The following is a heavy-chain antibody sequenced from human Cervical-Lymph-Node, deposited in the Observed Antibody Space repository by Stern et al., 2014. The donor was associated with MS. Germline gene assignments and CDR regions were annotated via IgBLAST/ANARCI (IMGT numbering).Heavy chain of an antibody. D-gene: IGHD6-6*01. CDR1: GYTFTIHY. V-gene: IGHV1-46*01. CDR2: INPGGGVT. Sequence: QVQLVESGAEVKKPGASVKVSCQASGYTFTIHYMHWVRQAPGQGLEWMGIINPGGGVTTYALKFPGRVTMTRDTSTSTVYMALSSLRSEDTAVYYCARGQSSTSGYYHGMDVWGQGTTVTVSS. CDR3: ARGQSSTSGYYHGMDV. J-gene: IGHJ6*02.